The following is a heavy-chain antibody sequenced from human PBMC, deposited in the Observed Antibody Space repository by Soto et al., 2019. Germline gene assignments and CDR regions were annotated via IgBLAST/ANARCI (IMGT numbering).Heavy chain of an antibody. CDR3: ARVPDPHSSSWYYYYYMDV. V-gene: IGHV4-31*03. CDR2: IYYSGST. Sequence: SETLSLTCTVSGGSISSGGYYWSWIRQHPGKGLEWIGYIYYSGSTYYNPSLKSRVTISVDTSKNQFSLKLSSVTAADTAVYYCARVPDPHSSSWYYYYYMDVWGKGTTVTVSS. D-gene: IGHD6-13*01. J-gene: IGHJ6*03. CDR1: GGSISSGGYY.